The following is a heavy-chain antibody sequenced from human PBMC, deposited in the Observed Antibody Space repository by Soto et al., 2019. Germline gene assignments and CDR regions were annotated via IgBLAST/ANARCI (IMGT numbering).Heavy chain of an antibody. CDR1: GGSSNTFY. V-gene: IGHV4-4*07. CDR2: IFSSGST. D-gene: IGHD5-12*01. CDR3: AREGSYSAYNFAHGIQLWSFDF. J-gene: IGHJ4*02. Sequence: PSKTLSLTCTGSGGSSNTFYWSWVRQPAGKGLEWIGRIFSSGSTSFNPSLESRVAMSVDTSKNHFSLNLSSVTAADMAVYYCAREGSYSAYNFAHGIQLWSFDFWGQGALLTVSS.